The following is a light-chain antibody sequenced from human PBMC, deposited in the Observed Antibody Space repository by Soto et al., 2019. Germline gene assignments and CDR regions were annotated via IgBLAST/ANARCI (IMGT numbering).Light chain of an antibody. CDR3: QQSYSTRIT. Sequence: DIQMTQSPSTLSASVGDRVTITCRASQSISSWLAWYQQKPGKAPKLLIYKASSLESGVPSRFSGSGSGTEFTLTISSLQPDDFATYYCQQSYSTRITFGQGTRLEIK. V-gene: IGKV1-5*03. CDR2: KAS. CDR1: QSISSW. J-gene: IGKJ5*01.